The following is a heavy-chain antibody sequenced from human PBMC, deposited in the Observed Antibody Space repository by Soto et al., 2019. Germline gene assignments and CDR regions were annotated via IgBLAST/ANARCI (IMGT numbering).Heavy chain of an antibody. CDR3: ARGENDFWSAYWRGDPFDY. D-gene: IGHD3-3*01. J-gene: IGHJ4*02. Sequence: XGILSLTCTVSGGSISSYYWSWIRQPPGKGLEWIGYIYYSGSTNYNPSLKSRVTISVDTSKNQFSLKLSSVTAADTAVYYCARGENDFWSAYWRGDPFDYWGQGTQVTVSS. CDR2: IYYSGST. V-gene: IGHV4-59*01. CDR1: GGSISSYY.